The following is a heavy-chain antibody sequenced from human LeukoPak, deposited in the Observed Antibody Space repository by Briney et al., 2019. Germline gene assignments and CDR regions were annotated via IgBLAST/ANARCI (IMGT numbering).Heavy chain of an antibody. D-gene: IGHD5-12*01. CDR2: IYYSGST. V-gene: IGHV4-39*01. CDR1: GGSISSSSHY. CDR3: ARHSPDIVATITPYYFDY. Sequence: PSETLSLTCTVSGGSISSSSHYWGWIRQPPGKGLEWIGSIYYSGSTYYNPSLKSRVTISVDTSKNQFSLKLSSVTAADTAVYYCARHSPDIVATITPYYFDYWGQGTLVTVSS. J-gene: IGHJ4*02.